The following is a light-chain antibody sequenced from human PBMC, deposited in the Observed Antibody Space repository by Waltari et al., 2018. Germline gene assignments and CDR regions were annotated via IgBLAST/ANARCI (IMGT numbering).Light chain of an antibody. J-gene: IGLJ3*02. CDR2: EVT. CDR3: SSYTNINTLMV. CDR1: SSDIGRYNY. V-gene: IGLV2-14*01. Sequence: QSALTQPASVSGSPGQSITISCTGSSSDIGRYNYVPWYQQHPGHPPKLIISEVTNRPSGVSYRFSGSKSGNTASLTISGLQAEDEADYYCSSYTNINTLMVFGGGTHLTVL.